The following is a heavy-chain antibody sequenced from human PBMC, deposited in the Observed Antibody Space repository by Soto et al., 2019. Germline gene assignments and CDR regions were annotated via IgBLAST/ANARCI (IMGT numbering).Heavy chain of an antibody. Sequence: SETLSLTCAVYGGSFSGYYWSWIRQPPGKGLEWIGEINRSGSTNYNPSLKSRVTISVDTSKNQFSLKLSSVTAADTAVYYCARGSHSAELTGPWFDPWGQGTLVTVSS. V-gene: IGHV4-34*01. D-gene: IGHD2-15*01. CDR3: ARGSHSAELTGPWFDP. CDR2: INRSGST. J-gene: IGHJ5*02. CDR1: GGSFSGYY.